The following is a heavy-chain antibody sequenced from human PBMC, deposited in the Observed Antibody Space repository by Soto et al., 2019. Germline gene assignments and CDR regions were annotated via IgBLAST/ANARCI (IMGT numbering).Heavy chain of an antibody. J-gene: IGHJ4*02. CDR2: ISSSSSTI. V-gene: IGHV3-48*02. CDR1: GFTFSSYS. D-gene: IGHD2-15*01. CDR3: ARVSRIVVVVGAGHLDY. Sequence: EVQLVESGGGLVQPGGSLRLSCAASGFTFSSYSMNWVRQAPGKGLEWVSYISSSSSTIYYADYVKGRFTIYRDHAKNSLYLQMKSLRDEDTAVYYCARVSRIVVVVGAGHLDYWGQGTLVTVSS.